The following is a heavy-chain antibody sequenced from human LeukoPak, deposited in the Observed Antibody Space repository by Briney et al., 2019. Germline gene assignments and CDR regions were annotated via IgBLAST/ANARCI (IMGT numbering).Heavy chain of an antibody. Sequence: GGSLRLSCAASGFTFSDYAMHWVRQAPGKGLEWLAVISDDGSGKIYADSVKGRFTISRDNSKNTLYLQMNSLRAEDTAVYYCAKGSGWYVSWGQGTLVTVSS. CDR1: GFTFSDYA. CDR3: AKGSGWYVS. V-gene: IGHV3-30-3*01. J-gene: IGHJ5*02. CDR2: ISDDGSGK. D-gene: IGHD6-19*01.